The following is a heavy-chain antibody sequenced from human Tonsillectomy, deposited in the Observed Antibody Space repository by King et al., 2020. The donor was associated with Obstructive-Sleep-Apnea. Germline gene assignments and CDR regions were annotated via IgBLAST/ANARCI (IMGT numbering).Heavy chain of an antibody. Sequence: VQLVESGGTLVQPGGSLRLSCVASGFSYSAYWMSGVRQAPGEGLEWVANINQEGSETNYVDSLNGRFTISGDNAKNSVYLQMNSLRAEDTAVYYCARSIALGYWGQGTLVTVSS. J-gene: IGHJ4*02. CDR2: INQEGSET. V-gene: IGHV3-7*01. CDR3: ARSIALGY. CDR1: GFSYSAYW. D-gene: IGHD6-6*01.